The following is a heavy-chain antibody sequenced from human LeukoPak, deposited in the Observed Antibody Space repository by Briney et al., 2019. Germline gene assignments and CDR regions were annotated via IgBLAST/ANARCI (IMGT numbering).Heavy chain of an antibody. CDR1: GASFNTGDYY. V-gene: IGHV4-31*03. Sequence: SETLSLTCIVSGASFNTGDYYWNWIRQHPGKGLEWIGYIYNSGSTYYNPSLKSRVTISVDTSKNHFSLRLTSVTAADSAVYYCARGAPLDSWGQGTLVTVSS. CDR2: IYNSGST. CDR3: ARGAPLDS. J-gene: IGHJ4*02.